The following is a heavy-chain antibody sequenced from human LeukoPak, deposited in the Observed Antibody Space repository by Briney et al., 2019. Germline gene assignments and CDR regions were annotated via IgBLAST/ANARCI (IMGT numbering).Heavy chain of an antibody. CDR3: ARDPGGYVGFFDY. J-gene: IGHJ4*02. D-gene: IGHD5-12*01. CDR2: ISYDGSNK. V-gene: IGHV3-30-3*01. Sequence: PGGSLRLSCAASGFTFSSYAMHWVRQAPGKGLEWVAVISYDGSNKYCADSVKGRFTISRDNSRTTLYLQMNSLRAEDTAVYYCARDPGGYVGFFDYWGQGTLVTVSS. CDR1: GFTFSSYA.